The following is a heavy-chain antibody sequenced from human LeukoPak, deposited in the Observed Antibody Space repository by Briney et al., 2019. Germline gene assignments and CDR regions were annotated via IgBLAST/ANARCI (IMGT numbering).Heavy chain of an antibody. V-gene: IGHV4-38-2*01. D-gene: IGHD3-3*01. CDR2: IYHGGST. CDR3: PRSIFGVVISLYYFDY. CDR1: GYSISSGYY. J-gene: IGHJ4*02. Sequence: SETLSLTCAVSGYSISSGYYWGWIRQPPGKGLEWIGSIYHGGSTYYNPSLKSRVPISVGTSKNQFSLKLNSVTAADTAVYYCPRSIFGVVISLYYFDYWGQGTLVTVSS.